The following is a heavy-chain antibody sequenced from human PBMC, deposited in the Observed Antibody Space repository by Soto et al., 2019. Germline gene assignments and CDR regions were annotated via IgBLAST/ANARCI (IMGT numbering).Heavy chain of an antibody. CDR2: IYYSGST. CDR3: ARHVVLLWFGELTDEKRSQYGMDV. V-gene: IGHV4-39*01. CDR1: GGSISSSSYY. D-gene: IGHD3-10*01. Sequence: SETLSLTCTVSGGSISSSSYYWGWIRQPPGKGLEWIGSIYYSGSTYYNPSLKSRVTISVDTSKNQFSLKLSSVTAADTAVYYCARHVVLLWFGELTDEKRSQYGMDVWGQGTTVTVSS. J-gene: IGHJ6*02.